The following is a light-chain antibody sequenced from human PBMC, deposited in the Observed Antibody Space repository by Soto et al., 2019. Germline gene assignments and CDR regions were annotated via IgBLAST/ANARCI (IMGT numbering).Light chain of an antibody. Sequence: DIQMTQSPSSLSASVGDRVTITCRSSQPISTYLNWYQQKAGRGPKLLIFSGSILKRGVPSRFAGSGSGTDFTLTISSLQPEDFATSYGQQSYSSPLNFGQGTRLE. CDR1: QPISTY. J-gene: IGKJ2*01. V-gene: IGKV1-39*01. CDR2: SGS. CDR3: QQSYSSPLN.